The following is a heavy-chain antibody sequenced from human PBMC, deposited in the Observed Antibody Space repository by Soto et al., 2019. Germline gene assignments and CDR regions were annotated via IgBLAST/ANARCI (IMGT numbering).Heavy chain of an antibody. CDR1: GFSLTTSGVG. V-gene: IGHV2-5*02. Sequence: QITLKASGPTLVKPTQTLTLTCTFSGFSLTTSGVGVGWIRQPPGKALEWLALIYWDDDKRSSPSLKSRLTITKHTSKNQDVLTMTNMDPADTATYFCAHRTTTMTWWLDPWGHGTLVTVSS. CDR2: IYWDDDK. CDR3: AHRTTTMTWWLDP. J-gene: IGHJ5*02. D-gene: IGHD4-17*01.